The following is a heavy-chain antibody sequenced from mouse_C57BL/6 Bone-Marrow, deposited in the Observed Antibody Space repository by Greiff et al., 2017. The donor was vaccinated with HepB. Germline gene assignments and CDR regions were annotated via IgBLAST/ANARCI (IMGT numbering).Heavy chain of an antibody. V-gene: IGHV1-54*01. CDR1: GYAFTNYL. CDR3: ARWGLRRGFDY. CDR2: INPGSGGT. D-gene: IGHD2-4*01. Sequence: VQLQQSGAELVRPGTSVKVSCKASGYAFTNYLIEWVKQRPGQGLEWIGVINPGSGGTNYNEKFKGKATLTADKSSSTAYMQLSSLTSEDSAVYCCARWGLRRGFDYWGQGTTLTVSS. J-gene: IGHJ2*01.